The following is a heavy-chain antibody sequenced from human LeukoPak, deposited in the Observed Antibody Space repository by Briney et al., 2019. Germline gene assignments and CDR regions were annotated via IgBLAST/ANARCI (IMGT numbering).Heavy chain of an antibody. D-gene: IGHD2-15*01. CDR2: IRSDGSDK. CDR1: GFTFSSYG. J-gene: IGHJ4*02. V-gene: IGHV3-30*02. Sequence: GGSLRLSCAASGFTFSSYGMHWVRQAPGKGLEWVAFIRSDGSDKYYADSVKGRFTISRDNSENTLYLQMHSLRGEDTAVYYCAKDGGIVVVAAHVDYWGQGTLVTVSS. CDR3: AKDGGIVVVAAHVDY.